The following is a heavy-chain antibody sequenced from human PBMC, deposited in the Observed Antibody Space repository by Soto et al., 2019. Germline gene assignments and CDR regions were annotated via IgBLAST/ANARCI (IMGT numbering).Heavy chain of an antibody. CDR2: ISYDGSNK. Sequence: GGSLRLSCAASGFTFSSYGMHWVRQAPGKGLEWVAVISYDGSNKYYADSVKGRFTISRDNSKNTLYLQMNSLRAEDTAVYYCAKERGRTSDFWSGYSYFDYWGQGTLVTVSS. V-gene: IGHV3-30*18. J-gene: IGHJ4*02. CDR1: GFTFSSYG. CDR3: AKERGRTSDFWSGYSYFDY. D-gene: IGHD3-3*01.